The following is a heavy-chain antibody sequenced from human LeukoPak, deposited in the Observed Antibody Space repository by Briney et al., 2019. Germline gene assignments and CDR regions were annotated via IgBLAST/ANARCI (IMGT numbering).Heavy chain of an antibody. V-gene: IGHV3-23*01. CDR3: AKDPSGWYVLSY. J-gene: IGHJ4*02. CDR1: GFTFSSYA. D-gene: IGHD6-19*01. Sequence: GGSLRLSCAASGFTFSSYAMSWVRQAPGKGLEWVSAISGSGGSTYYADSVKGRFTISRDNSKNTLYLQMNSLRAEDTAVCYCAKDPSGWYVLSYWGQGTLVTVSS. CDR2: ISGSGGST.